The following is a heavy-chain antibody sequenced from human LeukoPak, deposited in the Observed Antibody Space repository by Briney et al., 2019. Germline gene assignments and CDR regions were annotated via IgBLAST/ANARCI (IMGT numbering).Heavy chain of an antibody. J-gene: IGHJ4*02. Sequence: GGSLRLSCAASGFTFSSYAMHWVRQAPGKGLEWVAVISYDGSNKYYADSVKGRFTISRDNAKNSLYLQMNSLRAEDTALYYCAKDTGYSSSWSPFDYWGQGTLVTVSS. CDR3: AKDTGYSSSWSPFDY. D-gene: IGHD6-13*01. V-gene: IGHV3-30-3*01. CDR1: GFTFSSYA. CDR2: ISYDGSNK.